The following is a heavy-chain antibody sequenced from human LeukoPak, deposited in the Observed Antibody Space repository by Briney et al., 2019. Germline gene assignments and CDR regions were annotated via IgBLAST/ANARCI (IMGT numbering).Heavy chain of an antibody. CDR2: ISGSGGST. CDR1: GFDFSSYG. Sequence: QPGGSLRLSCAGPGFDFSSYGMSWVRQAPGKGLEWVSGISGSGGSTYYADSVKGRFTISRENSKKTVHLQMNSLRAEDTAVYYCAKVAFSQGYSSGPGDYSDYWGQGTLVTVSS. V-gene: IGHV3-23*01. D-gene: IGHD6-19*01. CDR3: AKVAFSQGYSSGPGDYSDY. J-gene: IGHJ4*02.